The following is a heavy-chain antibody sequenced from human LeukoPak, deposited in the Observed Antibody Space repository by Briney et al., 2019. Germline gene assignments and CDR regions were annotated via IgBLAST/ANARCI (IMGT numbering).Heavy chain of an antibody. Sequence: SETLSLTCTVSGGSISSYYWSWIRQPPGKGLEWIGYIYYSGSTNYNPSLKSRVTISVDTSKNQFSLKLSSVTAADTAVYYCARQFEGRQQLVHPYYFDYWGQGTLVTVSS. D-gene: IGHD6-13*01. CDR2: IYYSGST. V-gene: IGHV4-59*08. CDR3: ARQFEGRQQLVHPYYFDY. J-gene: IGHJ4*02. CDR1: GGSISSYY.